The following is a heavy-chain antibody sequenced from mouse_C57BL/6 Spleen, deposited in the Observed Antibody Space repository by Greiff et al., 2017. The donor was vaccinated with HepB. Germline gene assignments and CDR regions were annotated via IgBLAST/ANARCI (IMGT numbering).Heavy chain of an antibody. CDR2: INPYNGDT. CDR3: VRQGLYYGNYEWFAY. Sequence: EVQLQQSGPELVKPGDSVKISCKASGYSFTGYFMNWVMQSHGKSLEWIGRINPYNGDTFYNQKFKGKATLTVDKSSSTAHMELRSLTSEDSAVYYCVRQGLYYGNYEWFAYWGQGTLVTVSA. D-gene: IGHD2-1*01. V-gene: IGHV1-20*01. J-gene: IGHJ3*01. CDR1: GYSFTGYF.